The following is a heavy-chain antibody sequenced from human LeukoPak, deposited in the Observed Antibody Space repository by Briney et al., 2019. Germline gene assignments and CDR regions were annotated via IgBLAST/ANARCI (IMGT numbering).Heavy chain of an antibody. CDR1: GFTFSTYN. Sequence: PGGSLRLSCAASGFTFSTYNMNWVRQAPGKGLEWVSSISSSSDYIYYADSVKGRFTISRDNAKNSLYLQMNSLRAEDADVYYCARDVGASAPDAFDIWGQGTMVTVSS. CDR2: ISSSSDYI. CDR3: ARDVGASAPDAFDI. J-gene: IGHJ3*02. D-gene: IGHD1-26*01. V-gene: IGHV3-21*01.